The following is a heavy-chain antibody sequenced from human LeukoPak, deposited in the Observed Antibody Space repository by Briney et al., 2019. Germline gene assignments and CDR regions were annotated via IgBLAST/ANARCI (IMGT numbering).Heavy chain of an antibody. CDR3: VKDSPPRYSGSPPAY. Sequence: GRSLRLSCAASGFTFSSYWMSWVRQAPGKGLEWVANINKDGGEKYYVDSVKGRFTISRDNAKNSLYLQMNSLRADDTAVYYCVKDSPPRYSGSPPAYWGQGTLVTVSS. V-gene: IGHV3-7*03. J-gene: IGHJ4*02. D-gene: IGHD1-26*01. CDR1: GFTFSSYW. CDR2: INKDGGEK.